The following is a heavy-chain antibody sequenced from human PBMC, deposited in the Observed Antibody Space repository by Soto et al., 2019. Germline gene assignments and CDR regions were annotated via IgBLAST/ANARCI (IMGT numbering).Heavy chain of an antibody. D-gene: IGHD4-17*01. Sequence: XETLSLTCTVSGCSVTNSSYYWGWIRQSPGKGLEWIGSVYYRGRSYSKSSVKSRVTISVDTSKNRFSLSLNSVTASDTAVYFCVSQRTTVPTQAYFDYWGPGALVTVSS. V-gene: IGHV4-39*01. CDR3: VSQRTTVPTQAYFDY. CDR1: GCSVTNSSYY. J-gene: IGHJ4*02. CDR2: VYYRGRS.